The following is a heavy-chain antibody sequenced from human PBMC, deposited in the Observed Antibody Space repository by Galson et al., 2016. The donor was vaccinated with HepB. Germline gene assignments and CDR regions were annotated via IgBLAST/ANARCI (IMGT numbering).Heavy chain of an antibody. CDR2: IYWDGVT. Sequence: PALVKPTQTLTLTCTFSGFSLSTTGVGVGWIRQPPGKALEWLGIIYWDGVTRYSPSLKTRLTITKDTSNGQVVLTMANMGPVETATYYCVHRSYDSTGYYFRDWGQGTLVTVSS. V-gene: IGHV2-5*02. CDR1: GFSLSTTGVG. CDR3: VHRSYDSTGYYFRD. J-gene: IGHJ4*02. D-gene: IGHD3-22*01.